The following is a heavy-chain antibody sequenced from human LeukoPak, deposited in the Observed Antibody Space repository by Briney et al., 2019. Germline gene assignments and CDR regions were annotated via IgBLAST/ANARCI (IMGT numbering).Heavy chain of an antibody. CDR3: ARKPRNGGNSYFDY. V-gene: IGHV3-23*01. CDR2: MSGSGDTT. Sequence: SGGSLRLSCAASGFTFSSCAMSWVRQAPGKGLEWVSGMSGSGDTTYYADSVKGRFTISRDNSKNTLYLQMNSLRVEDTAVYYCARKPRNGGNSYFDYWGQGTLVTVSS. D-gene: IGHD4-23*01. CDR1: GFTFSSCA. J-gene: IGHJ4*02.